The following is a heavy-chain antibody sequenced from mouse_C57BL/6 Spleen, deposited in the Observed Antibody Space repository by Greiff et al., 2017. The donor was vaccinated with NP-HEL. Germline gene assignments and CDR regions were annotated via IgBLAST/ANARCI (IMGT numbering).Heavy chain of an antibody. J-gene: IGHJ4*01. CDR1: GYTFTSYW. CDR2: IDPNSGGT. D-gene: IGHD2-4*01. Sequence: QVQLQQPGAELVKPGASVKLSCKASGYTFTSYWMHWVKQRPGRGLEWIGRIDPNSGGTKYNEKFKSKATLTVDKPSSTAYMQLSSLTSEDSAVYYCASGIYYDYDGEVGYAMDYWGQGTSVTVSS. CDR3: ASGIYYDYDGEVGYAMDY. V-gene: IGHV1-72*01.